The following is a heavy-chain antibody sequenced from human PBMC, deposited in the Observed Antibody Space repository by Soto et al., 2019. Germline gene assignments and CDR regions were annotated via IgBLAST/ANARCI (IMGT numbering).Heavy chain of an antibody. CDR2: INPNSGGT. J-gene: IGHJ4*02. D-gene: IGHD6-13*01. CDR1: GYTFTGYY. CDR3: ARDCGYSSNCLSDY. Sequence: ASVKVSCKASGYTFTGYYMHWVRQAPGQGLEWMGWINPNSGGTNYAQKFQGRVTMTRDTSISTAYMELSRLRSDDTAVYYCARDCGYSSNCLSDYWGQGTLVTVSS. V-gene: IGHV1-2*02.